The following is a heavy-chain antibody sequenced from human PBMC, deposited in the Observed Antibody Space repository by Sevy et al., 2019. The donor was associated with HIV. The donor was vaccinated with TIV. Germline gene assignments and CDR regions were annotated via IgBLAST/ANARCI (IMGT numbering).Heavy chain of an antibody. CDR2: IRSKAYGGTT. CDR3: TRERSYNWNDPSEDHAFDI. CDR1: GFTFGDYA. Sequence: GGSLRLSCTASGFTFGDYAMSWVRQAPGKGLEWVGFIRSKAYGGTTEYAASVKGRFTISRDDSKSIAYLQMNSLKTEDTAVYYCTRERSYNWNDPSEDHAFDIWGQGTMVTVSS. J-gene: IGHJ3*02. D-gene: IGHD1-1*01. V-gene: IGHV3-49*04.